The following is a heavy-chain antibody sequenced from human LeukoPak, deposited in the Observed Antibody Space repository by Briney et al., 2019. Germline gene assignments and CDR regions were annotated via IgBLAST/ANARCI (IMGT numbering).Heavy chain of an antibody. CDR2: IHGGSGHT. CDR3: ARGNYGYLGS. J-gene: IGHJ4*02. Sequence: GASVKVSCKASGYTFSSNAIVWVRQAPGQSLEWMGWIHGGSGHTEYSQTFRGRVTLTRETSATTVYMDLSSLKSEGTALYFCARGNYGYLGSWGQGTLVTVSS. CDR1: GYTFSSNA. D-gene: IGHD3-10*01. V-gene: IGHV1-3*01.